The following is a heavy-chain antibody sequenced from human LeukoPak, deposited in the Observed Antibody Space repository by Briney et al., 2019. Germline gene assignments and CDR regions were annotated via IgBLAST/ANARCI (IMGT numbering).Heavy chain of an antibody. Sequence: AASVKVSCKASGYTFTSYGISWVRQAPGQGLEWMGWISSYNGNTNYAQKLQGRVTMTTDTSTSTAYMELRSLRSDDTAVYYCGRRNFDWFSLPDYWGQGTLVTVSS. J-gene: IGHJ4*02. CDR1: GYTFTSYG. CDR2: ISSYNGNT. D-gene: IGHD3-9*01. CDR3: GRRNFDWFSLPDY. V-gene: IGHV1-18*01.